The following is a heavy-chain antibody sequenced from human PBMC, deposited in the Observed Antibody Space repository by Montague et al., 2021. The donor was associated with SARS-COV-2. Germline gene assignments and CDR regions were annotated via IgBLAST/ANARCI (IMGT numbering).Heavy chain of an antibody. CDR3: AREGARNDYDSSGDAFDI. D-gene: IGHD3-22*01. J-gene: IGHJ3*02. CDR2: ISSISSYI. CDR1: GFTFSSYT. V-gene: IGHV3-21*01. Sequence: SLRLSCAASGFTFSSYTMNWVRQAPGKGLEWVSSISSISSYIYYADSVKGRFTISRDNAKNSLYLQMNSLRAEDTAVYYCAREGARNDYDSSGDAFDIWGRGTLVTVSS.